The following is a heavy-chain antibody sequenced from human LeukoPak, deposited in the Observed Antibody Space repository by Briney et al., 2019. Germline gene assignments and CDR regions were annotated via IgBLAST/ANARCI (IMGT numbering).Heavy chain of an antibody. V-gene: IGHV1-18*01. CDR2: ISAYNDNT. CDR3: ARGYYYDSSGQIT. Sequence: ASVKVSCKASGYTFTTYDISWVRQAPGQGLEWMGWISAYNDNTNSAQNLQGRVTMTTDTSASTAYLELRSLRSDDTAVYYCARGYYYDSSGQITWGQGTLVTVSS. J-gene: IGHJ4*02. CDR1: GYTFTTYD. D-gene: IGHD3-22*01.